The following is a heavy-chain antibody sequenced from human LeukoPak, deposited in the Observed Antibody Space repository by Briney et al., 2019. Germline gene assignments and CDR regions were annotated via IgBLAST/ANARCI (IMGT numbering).Heavy chain of an antibody. CDR2: IKQDGSEK. Sequence: GGSLRLSCVASGVTFSSYWMSWVCQAPGKGLEWVANIKQDGSEKYYVDSVKGRFTISRDNAKNSLYLQMNSLRAEDTAVYYCATTITMVRGVRPYYYYYGMDVWGQGTTVTVSS. J-gene: IGHJ6*02. CDR3: ATTITMVRGVRPYYYYYGMDV. V-gene: IGHV3-7*01. CDR1: GVTFSSYW. D-gene: IGHD3-10*01.